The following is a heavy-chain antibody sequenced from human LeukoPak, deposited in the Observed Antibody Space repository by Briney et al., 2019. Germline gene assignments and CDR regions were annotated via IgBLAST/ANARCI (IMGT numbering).Heavy chain of an antibody. D-gene: IGHD3-10*01. CDR2: IYHSGST. J-gene: IGHJ6*02. CDR1: GGSISSGGYS. V-gene: IGHV4-30-2*01. Sequence: SQTLSLTCAVSGGSISSGGYSWSWIRQPPGKGLEWIGYIYHSGSTYYNPSLKSRVTISVDRSKNQFSLKLSSVTAADTAVYYCARHGLYYYGSGSFGYGMDVWGQGTTVTVSS. CDR3: ARHGLYYYGSGSFGYGMDV.